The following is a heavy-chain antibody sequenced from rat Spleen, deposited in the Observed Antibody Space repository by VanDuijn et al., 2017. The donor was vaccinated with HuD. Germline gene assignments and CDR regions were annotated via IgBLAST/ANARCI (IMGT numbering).Heavy chain of an antibody. CDR1: GFTFSDYY. CDR2: ISYDGSST. J-gene: IGHJ4*01. D-gene: IGHD1-12*03. Sequence: EVQLVESDGGLVQPGRSLKLSCAASGFTFSDYYMAWVRQAPTKGLEWVATISYDGSSTYYRDSVKGRFTISRDNAKSTLYLQMDSLRSEDTATYDCARIYYYDGYYHYVMDAWGQGASVTVSS. V-gene: IGHV5-29*01. CDR3: ARIYYYDGYYHYVMDA.